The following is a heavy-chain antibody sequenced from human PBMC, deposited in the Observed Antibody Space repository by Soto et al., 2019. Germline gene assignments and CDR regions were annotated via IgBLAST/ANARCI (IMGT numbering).Heavy chain of an antibody. CDR1: GGSISSGDYY. V-gene: IGHV4-30-4*01. D-gene: IGHD3-10*01. J-gene: IGHJ4*02. CDR3: ARVGGFGATTIDY. CDR2: IYYSGST. Sequence: SETLSLTXTVSGGSISSGDYYWSWLRQPPRKGLEWIGYIYYSGSTNYNPSLKSRVTVSVDTSKNQFSLKLSSVTAADTAVYYCARVGGFGATTIDYWGQGTLVTVSS.